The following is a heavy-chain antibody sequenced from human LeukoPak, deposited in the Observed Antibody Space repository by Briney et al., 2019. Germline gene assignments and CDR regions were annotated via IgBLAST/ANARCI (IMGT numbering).Heavy chain of an antibody. J-gene: IGHJ3*02. CDR2: IYYSGST. Sequence: PSETLSLTCTVSGGSISSYYWSWIRQPPGKGLEWIGYIYYSGSTNYNPSLKSRVTISVDTSKNQFSLKLSSVTAADTAVCYCARDRGPSIAVADRKGAFDIWGQGTMVTVSS. CDR3: ARDRGPSIAVADRKGAFDI. V-gene: IGHV4-59*01. CDR1: GGSISSYY. D-gene: IGHD6-19*01.